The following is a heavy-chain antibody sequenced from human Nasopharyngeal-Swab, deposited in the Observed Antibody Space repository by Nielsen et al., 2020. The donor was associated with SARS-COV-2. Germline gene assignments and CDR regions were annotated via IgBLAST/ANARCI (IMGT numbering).Heavy chain of an antibody. D-gene: IGHD3-22*01. CDR2: ISWNSGSI. Sequence: SLKISCAASGFTFDDYAMHWVRQAPGKGLEWVSGISWNSGSIGYADSVKGRFTISRDNAKNSLYLQMKSLRAEDTALYYCAKATNYYDSSGYYYALGYYFDYWGQGTLVTVSS. V-gene: IGHV3-9*01. CDR3: AKATNYYDSSGYYYALGYYFDY. J-gene: IGHJ4*02. CDR1: GFTFDDYA.